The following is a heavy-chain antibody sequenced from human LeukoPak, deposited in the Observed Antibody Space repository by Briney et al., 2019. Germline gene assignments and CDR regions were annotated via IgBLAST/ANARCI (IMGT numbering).Heavy chain of an antibody. J-gene: IGHJ4*02. CDR2: INTGGST. CDR1: DDSIRRSNSY. CDR3: ATTVRNYDFWSGHPLDY. V-gene: IGHV4-61*02. D-gene: IGHD3-3*01. Sequence: PSETLSLTCTISDDSIRRSNSYWSWIRQPAEKGLEWIGRINTGGSTIYNPSLKSRVTISIDTSNNQFSLKLNSVTAADTAIYYCATTVRNYDFWSGHPLDYWGQGILVTVSS.